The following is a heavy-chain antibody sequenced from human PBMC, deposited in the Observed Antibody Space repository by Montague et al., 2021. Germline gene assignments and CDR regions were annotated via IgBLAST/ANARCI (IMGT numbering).Heavy chain of an antibody. D-gene: IGHD3-10*01. J-gene: IGHJ4*02. Sequence: TLSLTCTVSGGSISSGGYYWSWIRQLPGMGLEWLGYIFYSGNTYYNPSLKSRVTISVDTSKNQFSLKLSSVTAADTAVYYCARAEDYYGSGSYLGFDYWGQGTLVTVA. V-gene: IGHV4-31*03. CDR2: IFYSGNT. CDR1: GGSISSGGYY. CDR3: ARAEDYYGSGSYLGFDY.